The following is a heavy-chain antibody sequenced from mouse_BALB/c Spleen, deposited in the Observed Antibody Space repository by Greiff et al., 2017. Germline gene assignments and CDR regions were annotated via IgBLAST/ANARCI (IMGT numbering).Heavy chain of an antibody. Sequence: VQLKESGGGLVQPGGSRKLSCAASGFTFSSFGMHWVRQAPEKGLEWVAYISSGSSTIYYADTVKGRFTISRDNPKNTLFLQMTSLRSEDTAMYYCARWYYGSSFFDYWGQGTTLTVSS. CDR3: ARWYYGSSFFDY. D-gene: IGHD1-1*01. CDR1: GFTFSSFG. J-gene: IGHJ2*01. CDR2: ISSGSSTI. V-gene: IGHV5-17*02.